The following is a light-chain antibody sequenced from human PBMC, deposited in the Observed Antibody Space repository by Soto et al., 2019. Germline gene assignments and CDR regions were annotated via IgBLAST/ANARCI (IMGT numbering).Light chain of an antibody. CDR2: AAS. CDR3: QQQGT. CDR1: EFLSSSY. J-gene: IGKJ2*01. Sequence: EIVLTQSPGTLYLSPGERATLSCRASEFLSSSYLVWYQQKPGQAPRLLIYAASRRATGIPDRFSGSGSATEYTLTTNTVEPEDFAVYYCQQQGTFGQGTKLEIK. V-gene: IGKV3-20*01.